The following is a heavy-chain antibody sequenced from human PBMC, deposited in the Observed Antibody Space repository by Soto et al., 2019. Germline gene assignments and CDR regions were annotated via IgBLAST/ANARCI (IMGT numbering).Heavy chain of an antibody. CDR3: AAPRRSSGWYFDL. CDR1: GFTFSSYA. V-gene: IGHV3-23*01. J-gene: IGHJ2*01. D-gene: IGHD2-15*01. Sequence: GGSLRLSCAASGFTFSSYAMSWVRQAPGRGLEWVSAIIGSGTDTFNTDSVKGRFTVSRDNSKNTLYLQMSGLRAEDTAVYYCAAPRRSSGWYFDLWGRGTLVTVSS. CDR2: IIGSGTDT.